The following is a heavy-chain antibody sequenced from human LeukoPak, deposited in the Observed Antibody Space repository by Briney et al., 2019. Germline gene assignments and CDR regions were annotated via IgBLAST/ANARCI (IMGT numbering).Heavy chain of an antibody. CDR2: ISSRGDTI. V-gene: IGHV3-11*04. CDR1: GFTFSDYY. J-gene: IGHJ5*02. Sequence: SGGSLRLSCAASGFTFSDYYMSWIRKAPGKGLEWVSYISSRGDTIYYTDPVKSRCTISRDNAKNTLYLQMNSLGAEDTAVYCCARTGGPQLWLTWGQGTLVTVSS. D-gene: IGHD5-18*01. CDR3: ARTGGPQLWLT.